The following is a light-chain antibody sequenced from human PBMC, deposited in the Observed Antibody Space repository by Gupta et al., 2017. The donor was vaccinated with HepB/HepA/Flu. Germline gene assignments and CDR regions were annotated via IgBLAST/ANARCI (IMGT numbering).Light chain of an antibody. V-gene: IGLV3-21*03. CDR3: QVWDSSSDHRVI. J-gene: IGLJ2*01. CDR2: DDS. CDR1: NIGTKS. Sequence: SYLLPQPPSVSVAPGKTARITCGGNNIGTKSVHWYQQKPGQAPVLVVYDDSDRPSGIPERFSGSNSGNTATLTISRVEAGDEADYYCQVWDSSSDHRVIFGGGTKLTVL.